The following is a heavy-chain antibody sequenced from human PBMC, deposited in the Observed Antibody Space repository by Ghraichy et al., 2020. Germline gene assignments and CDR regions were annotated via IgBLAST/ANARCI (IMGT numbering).Heavy chain of an antibody. CDR3: ARVTVWRYCTNGVCYLPPVGVGYFDY. CDR1: GFTFSSYW. V-gene: IGHV3-7*01. CDR2: IKQDVSEK. Sequence: GGSLRLSCAASGFTFSSYWMSWVRQAPGKGLEWVANIKQDVSEKYYVDSVKGRFTISRDNAKNSLYLQMNSLRADDTAVYYCARVTVWRYCTNGVCYLPPVGVGYFDYWGQGTLVTVSS. D-gene: IGHD2-8*01. J-gene: IGHJ4*02.